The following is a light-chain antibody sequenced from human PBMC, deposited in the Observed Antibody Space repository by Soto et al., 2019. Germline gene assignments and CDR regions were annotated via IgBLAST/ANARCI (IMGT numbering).Light chain of an antibody. CDR1: SSDIGAYNF. Sequence: QSVLTQPASVSVSPGQSITISCTGTSSDIGAYNFVSLYQQHPGKAPKLMLYDVNIRPSGVSNRFAGSKSGNTASLTISGLQAEDEADYYCTSWTTSTTMIFGGGTKLTVL. CDR3: TSWTTSTTMI. V-gene: IGLV2-14*03. CDR2: DVN. J-gene: IGLJ2*01.